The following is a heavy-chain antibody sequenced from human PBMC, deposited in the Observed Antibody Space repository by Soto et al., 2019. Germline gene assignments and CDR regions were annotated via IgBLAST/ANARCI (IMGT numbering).Heavy chain of an antibody. V-gene: IGHV3-30-3*01. D-gene: IGHD6-19*01. CDR2: ISFDGSNK. CDR1: GFTFNYYP. Sequence: QMELVESGGGVVQPGESLRLSCAASGFTFNYYPMHWVRQTPGKGLEWVAVISFDGSNKYYADSVKGRFTISRDNSKNMLYLQMNSVRPEDAAVYYCARLPGALVAVLYIYPLDGREPLSDVDVWRQGTTVSVSS. J-gene: IGHJ6*02. CDR3: ARLPGALVAVLYIYPLDGREPLSDVDV.